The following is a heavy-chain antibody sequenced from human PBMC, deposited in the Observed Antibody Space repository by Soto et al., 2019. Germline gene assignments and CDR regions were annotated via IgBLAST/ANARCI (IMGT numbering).Heavy chain of an antibody. Sequence: PSETLSLTCTVSGGSISSSSYYWGWIRQPPGKGLEWIGSIYYSGSTYYNPSLKSRVTISVDTSKNQFSLKLSSVTAADTAVYYCARPLDSSGYYPAAFDIWGQGTMVTVSS. D-gene: IGHD3-22*01. CDR1: GGSISSSSYY. CDR3: ARPLDSSGYYPAAFDI. J-gene: IGHJ3*02. CDR2: IYYSGST. V-gene: IGHV4-39*01.